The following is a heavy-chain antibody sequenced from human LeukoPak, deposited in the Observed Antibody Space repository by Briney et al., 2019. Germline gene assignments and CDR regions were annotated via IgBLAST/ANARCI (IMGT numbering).Heavy chain of an antibody. J-gene: IGHJ3*02. CDR2: INPRGGSP. CDR1: GYPFTRYY. CDR3: ARVYYYDSSGYYTIGKDAFDI. D-gene: IGHD3-22*01. V-gene: IGHV1-46*01. Sequence: ASVTVSCKASGYPFTRYYVHWVRQAPGQGLEWMGRINPRGGSPSYAQRFQGRVTMTRDTSTSTMYMELSSLRSEDTALYYCARVYYYDSSGYYTIGKDAFDIWGQGTMVTVSS.